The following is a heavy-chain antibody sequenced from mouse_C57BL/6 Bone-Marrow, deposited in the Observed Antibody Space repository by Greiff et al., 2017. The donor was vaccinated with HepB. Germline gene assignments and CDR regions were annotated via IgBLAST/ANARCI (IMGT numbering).Heavy chain of an antibody. D-gene: IGHD2-4*01. V-gene: IGHV5-6*01. CDR1: GFTFSSYG. J-gene: IGHJ1*03. CDR2: ISSGGSYT. CDR3: ARRWDYDEDWYFDV. Sequence: EVQGVESGGDLVKPGGSLKLSCAASGFTFSSYGMSWVRQTPDKRLEWVATISSGGSYTYYPDSVKGRFTISRDNAKNTLYLQMSSLKSEDTAMYYCARRWDYDEDWYFDVWGTGTTVTVSS.